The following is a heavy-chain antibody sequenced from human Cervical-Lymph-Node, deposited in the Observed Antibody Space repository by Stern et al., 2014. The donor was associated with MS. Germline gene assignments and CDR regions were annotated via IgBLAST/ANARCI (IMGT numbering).Heavy chain of an antibody. CDR2: ISYDGSNK. D-gene: IGHD3-22*01. Sequence: MQLVESGGGVVQPGRSLRLSCAASGFTFSSYAMHWVRQAPGKGLEWVAVISYDGSNKSSADSVKGRFTISRDNSKNTLYLQMNSLRAEDTAVFYCARDRWYYDSSGLFDFWGQGTLVTVSS. CDR1: GFTFSSYA. J-gene: IGHJ4*02. V-gene: IGHV3-30-3*01. CDR3: ARDRWYYDSSGLFDF.